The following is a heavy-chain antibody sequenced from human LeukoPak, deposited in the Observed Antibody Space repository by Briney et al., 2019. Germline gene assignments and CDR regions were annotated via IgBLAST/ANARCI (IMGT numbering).Heavy chain of an antibody. V-gene: IGHV1-2*04. CDR3: ARDCPLYYYDSSGPRTPYYYGMDV. J-gene: IGHJ6*02. D-gene: IGHD3-22*01. CDR2: INPNSGGT. CDR1: GYTFTGYY. Sequence: ASVKVSCKASGYTFTGYYMHWVRQAPGQGLEWMGWINPNSGGTNYAQKFQGWVTMTRDTSISTAYMELSRLRSDDTAVYYCARDCPLYYYDSSGPRTPYYYGMDVWGQGTTVTVSS.